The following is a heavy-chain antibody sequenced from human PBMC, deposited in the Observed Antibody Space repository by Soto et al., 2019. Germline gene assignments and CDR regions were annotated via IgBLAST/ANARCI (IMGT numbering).Heavy chain of an antibody. D-gene: IGHD3-3*02. Sequence: SETLSLTCGVSGYPIISGYYWGFIRQPPGKGLEWIGSMYYSGTTLYSPSVRNRVTISLDKSKNRFSLQLGSVTAADTAIYYCARADGYTFLYYFDYWGQGALVTVSS. CDR1: GYPIISGYY. V-gene: IGHV4-38-2*01. CDR2: MYYSGTT. J-gene: IGHJ4*02. CDR3: ARADGYTFLYYFDY.